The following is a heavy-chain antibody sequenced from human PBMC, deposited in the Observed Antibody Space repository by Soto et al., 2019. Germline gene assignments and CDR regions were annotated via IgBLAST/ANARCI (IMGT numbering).Heavy chain of an antibody. CDR3: AGPGYSSQDY. V-gene: IGHV3-23*01. J-gene: IGHJ4*02. CDR2: ISGSGDGT. D-gene: IGHD5-18*01. Sequence: SWVRQAPGKGLEWVSAISGSGDGTDYADSVKGRFTISRDNSKNTLYLQMNSLRAEDTAVYYCAGPGYSSQDYWGQGALVTVSS.